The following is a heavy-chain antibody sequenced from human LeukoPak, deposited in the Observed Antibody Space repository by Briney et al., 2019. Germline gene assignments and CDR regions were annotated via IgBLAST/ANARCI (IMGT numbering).Heavy chain of an antibody. CDR3: ARVRDGYDY. J-gene: IGHJ4*02. D-gene: IGHD5-24*01. V-gene: IGHV3-21*01. CDR2: ISSSSSYI. CDR1: GFTFSSYS. Sequence: GGSLRLSCAASGFTFSSYSMTWVRQAPGKGLEWVSSISSSSSYIYYADSVKGRFTISRDSAKNSLYLQMNTLRPEDTAVYYCARVRDGYDYWGQGTLVTVSS.